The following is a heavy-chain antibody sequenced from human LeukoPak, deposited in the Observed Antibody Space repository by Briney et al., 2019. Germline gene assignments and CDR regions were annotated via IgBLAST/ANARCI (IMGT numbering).Heavy chain of an antibody. CDR2: IYHSGSA. J-gene: IGHJ5*02. Sequence: SSETLSLTCGVSGYSISSGYQWAWIRQSPGKGLEWIGSIYHSGSAHYNPSLKSRVTISVETSKNQFSLNMYSVTAADTAVYYCARDPRWLTPDCTSTSCYGNYFDPWGQGTLVTVSS. CDR3: ARDPRWLTPDCTSTSCYGNYFDP. V-gene: IGHV4-38-2*02. CDR1: GYSISSGYQ. D-gene: IGHD2-2*01.